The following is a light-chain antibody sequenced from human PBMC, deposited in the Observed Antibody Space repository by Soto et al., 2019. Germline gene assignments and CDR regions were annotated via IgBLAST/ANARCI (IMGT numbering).Light chain of an antibody. J-gene: IGLJ2*01. CDR3: TSYASGSSHVV. CDR1: SSDIGAYDY. CDR2: DVN. V-gene: IGLV2-14*01. Sequence: QSALTQPASVSGSPGQSITLSCTGTSSDIGAYDYVSWYQRHPGKAPKLIIYDVNNRPSGVSNRFSGSKSGNTASLTISGLQAEDEADYYCTSYASGSSHVVFGGGTKVTAL.